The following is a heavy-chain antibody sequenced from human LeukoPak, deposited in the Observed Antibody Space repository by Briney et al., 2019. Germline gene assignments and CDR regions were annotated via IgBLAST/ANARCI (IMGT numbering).Heavy chain of an antibody. CDR2: FDPEDGET. J-gene: IGHJ4*02. V-gene: IGHV1-24*01. CDR3: ARGQISGLKDY. D-gene: IGHD3-22*01. Sequence: GASVKVSCKVSGYTLTELSMHWVRQAPGKGLEWMGGFDPEDGETIYAQKFQGRVTMTGDTSTSTVYMELSSLRSEDTAVYYCARGQISGLKDYWGQGTLVTVSS. CDR1: GYTLTELS.